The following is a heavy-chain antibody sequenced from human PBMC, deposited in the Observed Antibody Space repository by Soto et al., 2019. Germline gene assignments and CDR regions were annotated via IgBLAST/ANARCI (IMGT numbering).Heavy chain of an antibody. J-gene: IGHJ4*02. CDR3: ARYGPWSGHDY. Sequence: SETLSLTCTVSGDSISTYYWNWIRQPPGKGLEWIGCIYYSGSTNYNPSLKSRVSISVDTSKNQFSLKLSSVTAADTAVYYCARYGPWSGHDYCGQGTLVTVS. D-gene: IGHD3-3*01. CDR2: IYYSGST. V-gene: IGHV4-59*01. CDR1: GDSISTYY.